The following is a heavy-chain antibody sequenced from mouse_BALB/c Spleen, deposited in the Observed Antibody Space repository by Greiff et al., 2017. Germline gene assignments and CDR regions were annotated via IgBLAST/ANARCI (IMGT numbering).Heavy chain of an antibody. CDR3: ARAYYGSIYFDY. Sequence: EVQGVESGGGLVQPGGSRKLSCAASGFTFSSFGMHWVRQAPEKGLEWVAYISSGSSTIYYADTVKGRFTISRDNPKNTLFLQMTSLRSEDTAMYYCARAYYGSIYFDYWGQGTTLTVSS. CDR1: GFTFSSFG. V-gene: IGHV5-17*02. J-gene: IGHJ2*01. D-gene: IGHD1-1*01. CDR2: ISSGSSTI.